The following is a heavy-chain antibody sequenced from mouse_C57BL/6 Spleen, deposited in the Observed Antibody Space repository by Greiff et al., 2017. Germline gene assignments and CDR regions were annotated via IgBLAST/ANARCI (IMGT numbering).Heavy chain of an antibody. CDR1: GFTFSSYA. V-gene: IGHV5-4*01. Sequence: EVQLVESGGGLVKPGGSLKLSCAASGFTFSSYAMSWVRQTPEKRLEGVATISDGGSYTYYPDNVKGRFTISRDNAKNNLYLQMSHLKSEDTAMYYCARGHIFITTVVGYFDVWGTGTTVTVSS. D-gene: IGHD1-1*01. J-gene: IGHJ1*03. CDR2: ISDGGSYT. CDR3: ARGHIFITTVVGYFDV.